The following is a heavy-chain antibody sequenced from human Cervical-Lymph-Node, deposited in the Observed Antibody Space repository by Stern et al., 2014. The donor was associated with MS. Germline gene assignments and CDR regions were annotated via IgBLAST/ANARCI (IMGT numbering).Heavy chain of an antibody. Sequence: VQLVQSGPGLVKPSQTLSLTCTVSGGSVGSGSYDWSWIRQPAGTGLEWIGRIYTTGSTYYNPSLKSRVSLSLAPPQNQFFLHLTSVTAADTAVYYCARDKEDTNMAFRYFDNWGQGTLVTVSS. CDR1: GGSVGSGSYD. CDR3: ARDKEDTNMAFRYFDN. CDR2: IYTTGST. J-gene: IGHJ4*02. V-gene: IGHV4-61*02. D-gene: IGHD5-18*01.